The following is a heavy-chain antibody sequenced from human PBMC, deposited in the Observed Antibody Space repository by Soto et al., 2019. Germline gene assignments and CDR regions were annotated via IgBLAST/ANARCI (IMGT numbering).Heavy chain of an antibody. CDR2: INAGNGNT. CDR3: AREDIVVVPAAMPFDY. D-gene: IGHD2-2*01. V-gene: IGHV1-3*01. Sequence: ASVKVSCKASGYTFTSYAMHWVRQAPGQRLEWMGWINAGNGNTKYSQEFQGRVTITRDTSASTAYMELSSLRSEDTAVYYCAREDIVVVPAAMPFDYWGQGTLVTVSS. J-gene: IGHJ4*02. CDR1: GYTFTSYA.